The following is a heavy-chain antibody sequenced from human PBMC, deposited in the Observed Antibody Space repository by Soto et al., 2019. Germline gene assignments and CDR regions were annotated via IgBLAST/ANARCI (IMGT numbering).Heavy chain of an antibody. J-gene: IGHJ2*01. CDR3: ARDCGGDRDYWYFDL. CDR2: IYHSGST. CDR1: GGSISSGGYS. Sequence: QLQLQESGSGLVKPSQTLSLTCAVSGGSISSGGYSWSWIRQPPGKGLEWIGYIYHSGSTYYNPSLKSRVTISVDRSKNQFSLKLSSVTAADTAVYYCARDCGGDRDYWYFDLWGRGTLVTVSS. D-gene: IGHD2-21*02. V-gene: IGHV4-30-2*01.